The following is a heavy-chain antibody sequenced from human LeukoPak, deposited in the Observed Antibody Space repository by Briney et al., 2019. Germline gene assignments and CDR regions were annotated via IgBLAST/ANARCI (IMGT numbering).Heavy chain of an antibody. J-gene: IGHJ6*02. D-gene: IGHD2-8*01. CDR1: GYNFISYY. V-gene: IGHV1-46*01. CDR3: AREDVVLVDAVRYQYYGMDV. Sequence: ASVKVSCKASGYNFISYYMHWVRQAPGQGLEWMGIVNPSGGSTSYAQKFQDRVTMTRDTSTRTVYMELSSLKSEDTAVYYCAREDVVLVDAVRYQYYGMDVWGQGTTVTVSS. CDR2: VNPSGGST.